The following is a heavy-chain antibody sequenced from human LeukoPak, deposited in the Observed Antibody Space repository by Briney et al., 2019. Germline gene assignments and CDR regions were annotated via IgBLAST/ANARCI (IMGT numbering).Heavy chain of an antibody. J-gene: IGHJ5*02. V-gene: IGHV3-30*18. Sequence: PGGSLRLSCAASGFTFSSYGMHWVRQAPGKGLEWVAVISYDGSNKYYADSVKGRFTISRDNSKNTLYLQMNSLRAEDTAVYYCAKMRGEYCSGGSCYGNWFDPWGQGTLVTVSS. CDR3: AKMRGEYCSGGSCYGNWFDP. D-gene: IGHD2-15*01. CDR2: ISYDGSNK. CDR1: GFTFSSYG.